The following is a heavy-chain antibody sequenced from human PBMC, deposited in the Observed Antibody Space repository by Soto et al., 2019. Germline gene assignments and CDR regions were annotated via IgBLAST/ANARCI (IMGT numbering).Heavy chain of an antibody. J-gene: IGHJ4*02. D-gene: IGHD2-15*01. CDR3: ARDLPSSGGSVLAGVH. CDR1: GGTFSSYA. V-gene: IGHV1-69*01. Sequence: QVQLVQSGAEVKKPGSSVKVSCKASGGTFSSYAISWVRQAPDQGLEWRGGFIPIFGTANYAQKFQGRVTITADESTSTAYMELSSLRSEDTAVYYCARDLPSSGGSVLAGVHWGQGTLVTVSS. CDR2: FIPIFGTA.